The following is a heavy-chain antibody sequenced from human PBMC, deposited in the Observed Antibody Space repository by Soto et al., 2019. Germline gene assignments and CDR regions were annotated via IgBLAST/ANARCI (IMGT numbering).Heavy chain of an antibody. Sequence: GESLKSSCXGSGCSFDSHWVAWVRQMPEKGLEWIGTIYPGDSDTKYSSAFRGHVTISADTSVSTAYLQWRSLEATDSAIYYCARYSGSYWHYLDFWGQGTLVTVSS. D-gene: IGHD1-26*01. CDR3: ARYSGSYWHYLDF. V-gene: IGHV5-51*01. CDR2: IYPGDSDT. J-gene: IGHJ4*02. CDR1: GCSFDSHW.